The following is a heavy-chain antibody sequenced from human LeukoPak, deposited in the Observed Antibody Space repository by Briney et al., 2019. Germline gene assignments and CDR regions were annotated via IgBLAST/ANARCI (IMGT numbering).Heavy chain of an antibody. CDR1: GGSISSTNW. Sequence: SETLSLTCGVSGGSISSTNWWTWVRQPPGEGLEGIGEVHLSGRTNYNPSLASRVTMSVDMSENHISLKLTSVTAADTGVYYCAREGGPYRPLDYSGQGTLVTVSS. J-gene: IGHJ4*02. CDR2: VHLSGRT. CDR3: AREGGPYRPLDY. V-gene: IGHV4-4*02.